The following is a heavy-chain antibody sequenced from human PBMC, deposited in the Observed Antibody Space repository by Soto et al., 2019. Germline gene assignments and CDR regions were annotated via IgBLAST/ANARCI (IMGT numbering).Heavy chain of an antibody. Sequence: EVQLLESGGGLVQPGGSLRLSCAASGFTFSSFVMNWVRQDPGKGLEWVSTISPGADVSHYTDSVKGRFTISRDNSRITLHLQMDSLRVEDAAVYFSVRRAITATTKWGAFEVWGQGTAVTVSS. CDR3: VRRAITATTKWGAFEV. D-gene: IGHD1-20*01. J-gene: IGHJ3*01. CDR2: ISPGADVS. V-gene: IGHV3-23*01. CDR1: GFTFSSFV.